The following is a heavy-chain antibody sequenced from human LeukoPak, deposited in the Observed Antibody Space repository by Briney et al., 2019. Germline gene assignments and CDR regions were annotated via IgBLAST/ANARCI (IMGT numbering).Heavy chain of an antibody. V-gene: IGHV4-4*07. CDR3: ARVEEIYYYDQGGYFDY. CDR1: GGSISSYY. D-gene: IGHD3-22*01. Sequence: SETLSLTCTVSGGSISSYYWSWIRQPAGKGLEWIGRIYTSGSTNYNPSLKSRVTISVDTSKNQFSLKLSSVTAADTAVYYCARVEEIYYYDQGGYFDYWGQGTLVTVSS. J-gene: IGHJ4*02. CDR2: IYTSGST.